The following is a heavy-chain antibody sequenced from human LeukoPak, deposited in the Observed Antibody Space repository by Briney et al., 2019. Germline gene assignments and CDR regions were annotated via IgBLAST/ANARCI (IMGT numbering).Heavy chain of an antibody. D-gene: IGHD2-2*01. CDR3: ARAGYCSSTSCYWYYYYGMDV. CDR1: GFTFSSYS. J-gene: IGHJ6*02. Sequence: GSLRLSCAASGFTFSSYSMNWVRQAPGKGLEWVSSISSSSSYIYYADSVKGRFTISRDNAKNSLYLQMNSLRAEDTAVYYCARAGYCSSTSCYWYYYYGMDVWGQGTTVTVSS. V-gene: IGHV3-21*01. CDR2: ISSSSSYI.